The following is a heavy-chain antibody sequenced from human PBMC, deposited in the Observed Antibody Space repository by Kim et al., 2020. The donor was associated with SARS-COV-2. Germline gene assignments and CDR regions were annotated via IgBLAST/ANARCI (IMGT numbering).Heavy chain of an antibody. J-gene: IGHJ4*01. D-gene: IGHD5-18*01. CDR3: VRHAKTKYSNGYGPFDY. CDR2: IYYTAST. CDR1: GGSISSSNYY. Sequence: SETLSLTCSVSGGSISSSNYYWGWIRQPPGKGREWIVTIYYTASTNYNPSLKSPVSMFVDASKGQFYLRLSSATAADTAVYACVRHAKTKYSNGYGPFDYWGHGTLVTVSS. V-gene: IGHV4-39*01.